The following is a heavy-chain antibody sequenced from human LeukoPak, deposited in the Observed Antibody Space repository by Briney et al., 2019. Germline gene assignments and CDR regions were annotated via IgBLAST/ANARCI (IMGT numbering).Heavy chain of an antibody. CDR2: IYYSGST. D-gene: IGHD1-20*01. V-gene: IGHV4-59*01. J-gene: IGHJ4*02. CDR3: ARVGITGTTNY. Sequence: SETLSLTCTVSGGSISSYYWSWIRQPPGKGLEWIGYIYYSGSTNYNPSLKSRVTISVDTSKNQFSLKLSSVTAADTVVYYCARVGITGTTNYWGQGTLVTVSS. CDR1: GGSISSYY.